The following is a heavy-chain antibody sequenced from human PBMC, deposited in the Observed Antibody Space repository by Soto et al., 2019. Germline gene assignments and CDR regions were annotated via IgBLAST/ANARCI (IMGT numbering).Heavy chain of an antibody. CDR1: GYHFTNYW. D-gene: IGHD4-17*01. CDR3: ARSYFADYQYYFDY. J-gene: IGHJ4*01. Sequence: GESLKISCKGSGYHFTNYWIGWVRQMSGKGLEWMGIIYPGDSDTRYSPSFQGQVTISADKSISTSYLQWNSLRASDTAMYFCARSYFADYQYYFDYWGHGTLVTVSS. CDR2: IYPGDSDT. V-gene: IGHV5-51*01.